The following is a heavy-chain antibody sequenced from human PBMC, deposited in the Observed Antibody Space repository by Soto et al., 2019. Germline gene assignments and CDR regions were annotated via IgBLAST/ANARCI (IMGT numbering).Heavy chain of an antibody. CDR2: ISYDGSRK. Sequence: PGGSLRLSCAASGFTFNTYVIHWVRQAPGKGLEWVAVISYDGSRKYYADSVKGQFTISRDNSKNTLYLKINSLRAEDTAVYYRAREKIGIRDTAMSLWGQGTLVTVSS. D-gene: IGHD5-18*01. CDR3: AREKIGIRDTAMSL. J-gene: IGHJ4*02. V-gene: IGHV3-30-3*01. CDR1: GFTFNTYV.